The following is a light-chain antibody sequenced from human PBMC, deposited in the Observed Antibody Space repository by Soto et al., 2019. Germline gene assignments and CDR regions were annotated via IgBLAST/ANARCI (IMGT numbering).Light chain of an antibody. Sequence: EIVMTQSPATLSVSPGERVTLSCRASQSVSRFLAWYQQRPGQAPRLLIYDTSTRATGVPARFSGSGSGTEFSLTISSLQSEDVATYYCQHCDYLPIFGPGTTVDFK. CDR2: DTS. CDR1: QSVSRF. J-gene: IGKJ3*01. CDR3: QHCDYLPI. V-gene: IGKV3-15*01.